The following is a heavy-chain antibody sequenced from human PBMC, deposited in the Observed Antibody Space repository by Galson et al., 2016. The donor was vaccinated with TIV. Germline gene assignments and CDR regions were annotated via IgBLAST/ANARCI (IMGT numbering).Heavy chain of an antibody. D-gene: IGHD2-21*01. J-gene: IGHJ4*02. CDR2: INAGNGHT. Sequence: SVKVSCKASGYTFNIYAVHWVRQAPGQSLEWMGWINAGNGHTKYSQKFQGRLTITRDTSASTAYMELSSLRSDDTAVYYCARPPYCGGDCYKYDYWGQGTLVTVSS. CDR1: GYTFNIYA. V-gene: IGHV1-3*01. CDR3: ARPPYCGGDCYKYDY.